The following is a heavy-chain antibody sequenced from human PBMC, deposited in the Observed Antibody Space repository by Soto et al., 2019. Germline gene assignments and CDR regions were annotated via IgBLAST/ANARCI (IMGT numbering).Heavy chain of an antibody. J-gene: IGHJ5*02. V-gene: IGHV1-18*01. Sequence: ASVKVSCKASGYTFTSYGISWVRQAPGQGLEWMGWISAYNGNTNYAQKLQGRVTMTTDTSTSTAYMELRSLRSDDTAVYYCAIDWMRTYYYDSSGPIPNNWFDPWGQGTLVTVSS. CDR2: ISAYNGNT. D-gene: IGHD3-22*01. CDR1: GYTFTSYG. CDR3: AIDWMRTYYYDSSGPIPNNWFDP.